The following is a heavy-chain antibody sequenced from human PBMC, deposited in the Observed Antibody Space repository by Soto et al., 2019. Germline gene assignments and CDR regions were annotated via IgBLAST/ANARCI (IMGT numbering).Heavy chain of an antibody. D-gene: IGHD6-19*01. V-gene: IGHV3-9*01. CDR3: AKGGAYSSGRGFDY. CDR2: ISWNSGSI. CDR1: GFTFDDYA. J-gene: IGHJ4*02. Sequence: EVQLVESGGGLAQPGRSLRLSCAASGFTFDDYAMHWVRQAPGKGLEWVSGISWNSGSIGYADSVKGRFTISRDNAKNSLYLQMNSLRAEDTALYYCAKGGAYSSGRGFDYWGQGTLVTVSS.